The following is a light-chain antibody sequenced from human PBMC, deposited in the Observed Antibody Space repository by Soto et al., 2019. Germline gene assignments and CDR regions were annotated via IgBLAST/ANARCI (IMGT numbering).Light chain of an antibody. J-gene: IGLJ1*01. CDR3: SSYTSRSSSTYV. CDR1: SSDVGGYNY. CDR2: DVS. V-gene: IGLV2-14*01. Sequence: QSALTQPASVSGSPGQSITISCTGTSSDVGGYNYVSWYQQHPGKAPKHMIYDVSNRPSGVSNRFSGSKSGNTASLTISGLQADDEADYYCSSYTSRSSSTYVFGTGTKVTVL.